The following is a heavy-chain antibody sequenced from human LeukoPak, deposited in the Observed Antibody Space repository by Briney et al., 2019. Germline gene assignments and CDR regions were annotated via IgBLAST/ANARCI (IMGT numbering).Heavy chain of an antibody. CDR1: GGSISSGSYY. D-gene: IGHD6-13*01. CDR2: IYTSGST. J-gene: IGHJ4*02. CDR3: ARGLAAAAHDY. Sequence: SQTLSLTCTVSGGSISSGSYYWSWIRQPAGKGLEWIGRIYTSGSTNYNPSLKSRVTISVDTSKNQFSLKLSSVPAADTAVYYCARGLAAAAHDYGGQGTLVTVSS. V-gene: IGHV4-61*02.